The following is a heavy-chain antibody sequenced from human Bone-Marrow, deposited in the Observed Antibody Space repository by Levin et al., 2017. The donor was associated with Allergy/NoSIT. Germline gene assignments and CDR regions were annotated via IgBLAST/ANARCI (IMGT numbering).Heavy chain of an antibody. J-gene: IGHJ5*02. CDR2: IYWDDDK. CDR3: ALQYNWNEGEDWFDP. CDR1: GFSLSTSGVG. D-gene: IGHD1-20*01. Sequence: KGSGPTLVKPTQTLTLTCTFSGFSLSTSGVGVGWIRQPPGKALEWLALIYWDDDKRYSPSLKSRLTITKDTSKNQVVLTMTNMDPVDTATYYCALQYNWNEGEDWFDPWGQGTLVTVSS. V-gene: IGHV2-5*02.